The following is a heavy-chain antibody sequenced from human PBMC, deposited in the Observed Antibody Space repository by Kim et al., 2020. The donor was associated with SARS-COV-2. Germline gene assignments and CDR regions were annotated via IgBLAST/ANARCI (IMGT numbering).Heavy chain of an antibody. CDR3: SRTQESGTSGGSAVYSYYGMDV. D-gene: IGHD2-15*01. CDR1: GFTFGDYA. J-gene: IGHJ6*02. V-gene: IGHV3-49*03. CDR2: IRSKAYDETT. Sequence: GGSLRLSCTASGFTFGDYAMSWFRQAPGKGLEWVGFIRSKAYDETTEYAASVKGRFTISRDDSKTIAYLQMNSLKTEDTALYYCSRTQESGTSGGSAVYSYYGMDVWGQGTTVTVSS.